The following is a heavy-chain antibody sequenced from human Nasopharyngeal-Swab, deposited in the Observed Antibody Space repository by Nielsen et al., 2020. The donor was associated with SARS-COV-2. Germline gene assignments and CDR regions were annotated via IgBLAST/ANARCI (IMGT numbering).Heavy chain of an antibody. CDR3: ASGAVDGSGTYRLGEY. V-gene: IGHV3-74*01. J-gene: IGHJ4*02. D-gene: IGHD3-10*01. Sequence: GGSLRLSCSASQFTFRTYWIHWVPQAPGKGLVWVSRMDSDGSTINYADSVKGRFTISRDKAKNTLYLQMNSLRAEDTAVYYCASGAVDGSGTYRLGEYWGQGTLVTVSS. CDR2: MDSDGSTI. CDR1: QFTFRTYW.